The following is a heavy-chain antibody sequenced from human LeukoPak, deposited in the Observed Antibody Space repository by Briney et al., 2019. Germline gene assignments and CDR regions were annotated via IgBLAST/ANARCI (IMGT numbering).Heavy chain of an antibody. J-gene: IGHJ4*02. D-gene: IGHD3-3*01. CDR1: GFTFSTYW. Sequence: GGSLRLSCAASGFTFSTYWMSWVRQAPGKGLEWVANIKQDGSEKYYVDSVKGRFTISRDNAKNSLYLQMNSLKTEDTAVYYCTTGGNYDFWSGYYNVDYWGQGTLVTVSS. CDR2: IKQDGSEK. CDR3: TTGGNYDFWSGYYNVDY. V-gene: IGHV3-7*03.